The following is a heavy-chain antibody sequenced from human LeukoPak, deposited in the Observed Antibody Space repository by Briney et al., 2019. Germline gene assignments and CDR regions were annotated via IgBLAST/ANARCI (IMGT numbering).Heavy chain of an antibody. CDR2: ISTTSWTI. V-gene: IGHV3-48*04. CDR3: AREGRDGYNYANY. CDR1: GFTFSRYS. Sequence: GGSLRLSCAASGFTFSRYSMNWVRQAPGKGLEWVSYISTTSWTIYYADSVKGRFTISRDNAKNSLYLQMNSLRAEDMAVYYCAREGRDGYNYANYWGQGTLVTVSS. D-gene: IGHD5-24*01. J-gene: IGHJ4*02.